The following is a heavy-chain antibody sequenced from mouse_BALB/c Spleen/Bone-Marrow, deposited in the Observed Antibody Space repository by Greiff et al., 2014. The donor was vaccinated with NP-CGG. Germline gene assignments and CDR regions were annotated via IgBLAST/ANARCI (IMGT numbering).Heavy chain of an antibody. CDR1: GFNIKDTY. CDR2: IDPADGNT. Sequence: VQLKESGAELVKPGASVKLSCTASGFNIKDTYMHWVKQRPGQGLEWIGRIDPADGNTKYDPKFQGKATITADTSSNTAYLQLSSLTSEDTAVYYCARGYGSSYGTGYFDVWGAGTTVTVSS. V-gene: IGHV14-3*02. D-gene: IGHD1-1*02. CDR3: ARGYGSSYGTGYFDV. J-gene: IGHJ1*01.